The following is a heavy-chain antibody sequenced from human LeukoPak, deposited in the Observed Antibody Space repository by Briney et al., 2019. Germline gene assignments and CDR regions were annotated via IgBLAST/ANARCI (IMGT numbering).Heavy chain of an antibody. V-gene: IGHV3-21*01. CDR1: GFTFSSYS. CDR3: ARFYANEWELPH. D-gene: IGHD1-26*01. CDR2: ISGSSSYI. Sequence: PGGSLRLSCAASGFTFSSYSMNWVRQAPGKGLEWVSSISGSSSYIYYADSVKGRFTISRDNSKNTLYLQMNSLRAEDTAVYYCARFYANEWELPHWGQGTLVTVSS. J-gene: IGHJ4*02.